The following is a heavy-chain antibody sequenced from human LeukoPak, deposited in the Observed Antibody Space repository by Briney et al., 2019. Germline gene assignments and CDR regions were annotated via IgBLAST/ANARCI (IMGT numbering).Heavy chain of an antibody. D-gene: IGHD3-16*02. V-gene: IGHV3-7*01. CDR3: ATRGDLSWFGALRH. Sequence: PGGSLRLSCVVSGFTFSNYWMDWVRQAPGKGREWVGFICQDGRETNYAGSVKGRFTISTDNAKNSLYLQMNNLRVEDTAVYYCATRGDLSWFGALRHWSQGTVVTVSS. CDR1: GFTFSNYW. CDR2: ICQDGRET. J-gene: IGHJ4*02.